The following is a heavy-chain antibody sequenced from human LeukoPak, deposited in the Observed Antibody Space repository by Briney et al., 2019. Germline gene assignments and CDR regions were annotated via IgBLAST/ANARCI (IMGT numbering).Heavy chain of an antibody. CDR1: GISISSYA. CDR3: ARDSLSSRRSYWYFDL. D-gene: IGHD2-21*01. CDR2: ISISGGST. J-gene: IGHJ2*01. V-gene: IGHV3-23*01. Sequence: GESLRLSCAASGISISSYAMSWVRQAPGKGLEWVSGISISGGSTSYADSVKGRFTISRDNPRNTLYMETNSLRAEDTAVYYCARDSLSSRRSYWYFDLWGRGTLVTVSS.